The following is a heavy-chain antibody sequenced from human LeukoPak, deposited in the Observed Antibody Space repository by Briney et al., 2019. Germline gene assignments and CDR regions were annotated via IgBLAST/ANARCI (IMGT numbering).Heavy chain of an antibody. Sequence: GGSLRLSCSASGFTFSSYWVTWVRRAPGKGLEWVANIKKDGSEKYYVDSVKGRFTISRDNAKNSLYLQMNSLRAEDTAVYYCARIYSNNLVFDYWGQGTLVTVSS. J-gene: IGHJ4*02. CDR2: IKKDGSEK. V-gene: IGHV3-7*01. CDR1: GFTFSSYW. CDR3: ARIYSNNLVFDY. D-gene: IGHD4-11*01.